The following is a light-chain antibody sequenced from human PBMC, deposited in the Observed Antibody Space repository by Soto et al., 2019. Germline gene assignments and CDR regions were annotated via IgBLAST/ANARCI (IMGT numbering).Light chain of an antibody. V-gene: IGKV3D-20*01. Sequence: EIVLTQSPATLSLSPGERATLSCGASQSVSSTDLAWYQQKPGLAPRLLIYDASSRATGIPDRFSGSGSGTDFTLTISRLEPEDFAVYYCQQYGASPLTFGGGTKVEMK. CDR1: QSVSSTD. CDR2: DAS. J-gene: IGKJ4*01. CDR3: QQYGASPLT.